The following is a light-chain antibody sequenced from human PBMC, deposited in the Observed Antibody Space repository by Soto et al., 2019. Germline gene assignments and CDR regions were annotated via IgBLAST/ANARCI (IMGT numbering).Light chain of an antibody. CDR3: QQYGSSLYT. Sequence: EVVLTQSPGTLSLSPGERATLSCRASQSVSSSYLAWYQRKPGQAPRLLIYGASRRATGIPDRFSGSGSGTDFTLTIIRLEPEDFAVYFCQQYGSSLYTFGQGTKLEIK. V-gene: IGKV3-20*01. J-gene: IGKJ2*01. CDR1: QSVSSSY. CDR2: GAS.